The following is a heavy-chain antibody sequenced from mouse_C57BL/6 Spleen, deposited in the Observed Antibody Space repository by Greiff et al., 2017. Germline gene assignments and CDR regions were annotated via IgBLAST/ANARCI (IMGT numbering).Heavy chain of an antibody. Sequence: QVQLQQPGAELVKPGASVKLSCKASGYTFTSYWVHWVKQRPGQGLEWIGMIHPNSGSTNYNEKFKSKATLTVDKSSSTAYMQLSSLTSEDSAVYYCARLVGDGYYEGYAMDYWGQGTSVTVSS. CDR1: GYTFTSYW. J-gene: IGHJ4*01. V-gene: IGHV1-64*01. CDR3: ARLVGDGYYEGYAMDY. D-gene: IGHD2-3*01. CDR2: IHPNSGST.